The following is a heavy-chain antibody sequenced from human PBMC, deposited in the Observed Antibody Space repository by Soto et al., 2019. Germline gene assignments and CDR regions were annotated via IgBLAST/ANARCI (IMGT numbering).Heavy chain of an antibody. CDR1: GFTFSTYW. Sequence: LRLSCAASGFTFSTYWMHWVRQAPGKGLVWVSRINSDGSGTTYADSVKGRFTISRDNAKNTLYLQMNSLRAEDTAVYYCARHNGWSLFDYWGQGTLVTVSS. CDR2: INSDGSGT. V-gene: IGHV3-74*01. CDR3: ARHNGWSLFDY. D-gene: IGHD6-19*01. J-gene: IGHJ4*02.